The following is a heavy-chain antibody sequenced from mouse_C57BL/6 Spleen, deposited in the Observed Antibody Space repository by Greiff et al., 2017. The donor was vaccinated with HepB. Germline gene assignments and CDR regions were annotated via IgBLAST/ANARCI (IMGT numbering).Heavy chain of an antibody. Sequence: QVQLQQPGAELLMPGASVKLSCKASGYTFTSYWMHWVKQRPGQGLEWIGEIDPSDSYTNYNQKFKGKSTLTVDKSSSTAYMQLSSLTSEDSAVYYCARVYYGSSYYFDYWGQGTTLTVSS. CDR3: ARVYYGSSYYFDY. CDR1: GYTFTSYW. D-gene: IGHD1-1*01. V-gene: IGHV1-69*01. J-gene: IGHJ2*01. CDR2: IDPSDSYT.